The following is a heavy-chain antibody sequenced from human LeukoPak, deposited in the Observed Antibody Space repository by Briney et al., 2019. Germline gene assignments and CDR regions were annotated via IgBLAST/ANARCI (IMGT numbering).Heavy chain of an antibody. CDR3: ARHLGPYSASYLDY. CDR2: VNYAVNT. J-gene: IGHJ4*02. CDR1: GASISSSTYY. Sequence: SETLSLTCTVSGASISSSTYYWGWLRQSPGKGLEWIGSVNYAVNTYYNPSLKSRVTISADTSKNQFSLKMNFVTAADTALYYCARHLGPYSASYLDYWGQGSLVTVS. D-gene: IGHD1-26*01. V-gene: IGHV4-39*01.